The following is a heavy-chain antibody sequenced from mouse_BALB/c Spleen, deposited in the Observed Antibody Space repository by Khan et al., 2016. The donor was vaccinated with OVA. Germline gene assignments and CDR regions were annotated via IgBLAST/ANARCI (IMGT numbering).Heavy chain of an antibody. V-gene: IGHV1S81*02. J-gene: IGHJ3*01. D-gene: IGHD1-1*02. CDR2: LNPSNGGT. CDR1: GYTFTSYY. Sequence: VQLQQSGAELVKPGASVRLSCKASGYTFTSYYLYWVKQRPGHGLEWIGDLNPSNGGTNFNENFKTKATLTVDKSSSTAYMQLSSLTSEDSAVYYCTRSGYGAFAYWGQGTLVTVSA. CDR3: TRSGYGAFAY.